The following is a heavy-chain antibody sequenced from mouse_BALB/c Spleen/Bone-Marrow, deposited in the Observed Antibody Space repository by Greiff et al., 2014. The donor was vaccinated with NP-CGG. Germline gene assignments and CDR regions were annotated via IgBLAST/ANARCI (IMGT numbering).Heavy chain of an antibody. CDR3: AREMVTGFAY. D-gene: IGHD2-2*01. CDR2: ISSGGST. CDR1: GFTFSSYA. V-gene: IGHV5-6-5*01. J-gene: IGHJ3*01. Sequence: VQLKDSGGGLVKPGGSLKLSCAASGFTFSSYAMSWVRQTPEKRLEWVASISSGGSTYYPDSVKGRFTISRDNARNILYLQMSSLRSEDTAMYYCAREMVTGFAYWGQGTLVTVSA.